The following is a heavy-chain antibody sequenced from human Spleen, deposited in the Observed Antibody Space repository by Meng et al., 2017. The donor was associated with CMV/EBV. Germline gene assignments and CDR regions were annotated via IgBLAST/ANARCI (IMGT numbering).Heavy chain of an antibody. V-gene: IGHV1-18*01. CDR2: ISVFNGDT. Sequence: ASVKVSCKTSGYTFTNYAISWVRQAPGQGLEWMGRISVFNGDTKYKQRFQGRVTMTTDASTTTAYLEVRSLTYDDTAVYYCARESRVVASPTFKYWGQGTLVTVSS. D-gene: IGHD2-15*01. CDR3: ARESRVVASPTFKY. J-gene: IGHJ4*02. CDR1: GYTFTNYA.